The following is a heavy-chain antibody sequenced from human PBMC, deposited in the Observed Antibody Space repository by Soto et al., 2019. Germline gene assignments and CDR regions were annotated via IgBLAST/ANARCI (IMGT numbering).Heavy chain of an antibody. Sequence: SVKVSCKASGGTFSSYAISWVRQAPGQGLEWMGVIIPIFGTANYAQKFQGRVTITADECTSRAHMELRTLRSEDTAVYYCARGWVTTVVVDNYYYGMDVLGQGTTVNVSS. CDR1: GGTFSSYA. CDR2: IIPIFGTA. D-gene: IGHD4-17*01. J-gene: IGHJ6*02. V-gene: IGHV1-69*13. CDR3: ARGWVTTVVVDNYYYGMDV.